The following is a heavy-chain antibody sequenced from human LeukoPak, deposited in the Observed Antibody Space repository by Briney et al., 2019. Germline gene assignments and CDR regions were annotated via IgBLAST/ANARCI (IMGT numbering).Heavy chain of an antibody. D-gene: IGHD5-12*01. J-gene: IGHJ4*02. Sequence: GGSLRLSCAASGFTFSSYTMNWVRQAPGKGLEWLSYISSSGSTIYYADSVKGRFTISRDNAKNSLYLQMNSLRAEDTAVYYCARERYSDYDSDFDYWGQGTLVTVSS. CDR2: ISSSGSTI. V-gene: IGHV3-48*01. CDR3: ARERYSDYDSDFDY. CDR1: GFTFSSYT.